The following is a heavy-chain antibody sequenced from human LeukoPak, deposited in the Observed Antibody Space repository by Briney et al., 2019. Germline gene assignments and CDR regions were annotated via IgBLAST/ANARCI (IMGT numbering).Heavy chain of an antibody. V-gene: IGHV3-7*01. Sequence: GGSLRLSCAASGFTFSSYAMSWVRQAPGKGLEWVANIKQDGNEKYYADSVKGRFTISRDNGKNSLDLQMNSLRADDTAVYYCARGGVYSTSAVDYWGQGTLVTVSS. D-gene: IGHD6-6*01. CDR3: ARGGVYSTSAVDY. CDR2: IKQDGNEK. J-gene: IGHJ4*02. CDR1: GFTFSSYA.